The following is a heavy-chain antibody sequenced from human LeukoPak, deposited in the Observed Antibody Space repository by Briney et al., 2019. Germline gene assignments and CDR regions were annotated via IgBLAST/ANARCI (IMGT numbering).Heavy chain of an antibody. CDR2: ISGSGGST. D-gene: IGHD2-15*01. V-gene: IGHV3-23*01. CDR1: GFTFSSCA. J-gene: IGHJ6*02. CDR3: AKEPDVYCSGGSCYSYPYYYYGMDV. Sequence: GGSLRLSCAASGFTFSSCAMSWVRQAPGKGLEWVSAISGSGGSTYYADSVKGRFTISRDNSKNTLYLQMNSLRAEDTAVYYCAKEPDVYCSGGSCYSYPYYYYGMDVWGQGTTVTVSS.